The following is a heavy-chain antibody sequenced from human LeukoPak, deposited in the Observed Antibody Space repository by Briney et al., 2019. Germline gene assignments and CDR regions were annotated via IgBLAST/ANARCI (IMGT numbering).Heavy chain of an antibody. CDR1: GFTFSGYE. V-gene: IGHV3-48*03. D-gene: IGHD4-17*01. J-gene: IGHJ4*02. CDR3: VRYATETKLGWVYFAY. Sequence: PGGSLRLSCAASGFTFSGYEMNWVRQAPGKGLEWLAYISTSDTLIRYADTVKGRFTISRDDAKNSLYLQMNSLRAEDTGVYHCVRYATETKLGWVYFAYWGQGTLVTVSS. CDR2: ISTSDTLI.